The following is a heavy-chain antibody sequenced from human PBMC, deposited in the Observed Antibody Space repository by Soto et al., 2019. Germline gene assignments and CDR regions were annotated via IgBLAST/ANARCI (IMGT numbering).Heavy chain of an antibody. CDR2: IFYSGSS. Sequence: QLQLQESGPGLVKPSETLSLTCTVSGGSISSSHYYWGWIRQPPGKGLEWIGTIFYSGSSYYNPTLKSRVTISVDTSKNLFSLKLNSMTAADTAVYYCARTGGDYDMDAFHIWGQGTMVTVSS. D-gene: IGHD4-17*01. CDR3: ARTGGDYDMDAFHI. V-gene: IGHV4-39*01. CDR1: GGSISSSHYY. J-gene: IGHJ3*02.